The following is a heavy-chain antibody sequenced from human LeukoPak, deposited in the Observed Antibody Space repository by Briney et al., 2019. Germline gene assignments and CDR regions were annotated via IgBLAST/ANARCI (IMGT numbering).Heavy chain of an antibody. V-gene: IGHV4-39*07. Sequence: SETLSLTCTVSGGSISSSSYYWGWIRQPPGKGLEWIGSIYYSGSTYYNPSLKSRVTISVDTSKNQFSLKLSSVTAADTAVYYCARDQRYSYGLDYDYWGQGTLVTVSS. CDR3: ARDQRYSYGLDYDY. D-gene: IGHD5-18*01. CDR1: GGSISSSSYY. CDR2: IYYSGST. J-gene: IGHJ4*02.